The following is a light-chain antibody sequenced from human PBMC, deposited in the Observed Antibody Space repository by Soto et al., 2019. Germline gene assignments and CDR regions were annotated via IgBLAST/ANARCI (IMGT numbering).Light chain of an antibody. Sequence: EIVLTQSPATLSLSPGEIATLCCRASQSVSSYLAWYQQKPGQAPRLLVYGASSRATGISDRFSGSGSGTDFTLTISRLEPEDVAVYYCQHYVSPPITLGQGTRLEI. J-gene: IGKJ5*01. V-gene: IGKV3-20*01. CDR2: GAS. CDR3: QHYVSPPIT. CDR1: QSVSSY.